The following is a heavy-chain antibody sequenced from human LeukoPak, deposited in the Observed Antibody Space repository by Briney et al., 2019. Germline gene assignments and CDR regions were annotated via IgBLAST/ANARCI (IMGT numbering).Heavy chain of an antibody. D-gene: IGHD2-2*02. CDR1: GFTFSSYG. CDR2: ISYDGSNK. Sequence: GRSLRLSCAASGFTFSSYGMHWVRQAPGKGLEGVAVISYDGSNKYYADSVKGRFTISRDNSKNTLYLQMNSLRAEDTAVYYCAKGPAYIVVVPAAIGGVDYWGQGTLVTVSS. J-gene: IGHJ4*02. CDR3: AKGPAYIVVVPAAIGGVDY. V-gene: IGHV3-30*18.